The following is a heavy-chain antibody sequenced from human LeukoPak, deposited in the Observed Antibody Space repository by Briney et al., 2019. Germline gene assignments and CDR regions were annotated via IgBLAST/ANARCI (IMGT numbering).Heavy chain of an antibody. D-gene: IGHD1-26*01. J-gene: IGHJ3*02. V-gene: IGHV1-2*02. CDR1: GYTFTGYY. CDR2: INPNSGGT. CDR3: ARERHELHWWEPAWHDAFDI. Sequence: GASVKVSCKASGYTFTGYYMHWVRQAPGQGLEWMGWINPNSGGTNYAQKFQGRVTMTRDTSISTAYMELSRLRSDDTAVYYCARERHELHWWEPAWHDAFDIWGQGTMVTVSS.